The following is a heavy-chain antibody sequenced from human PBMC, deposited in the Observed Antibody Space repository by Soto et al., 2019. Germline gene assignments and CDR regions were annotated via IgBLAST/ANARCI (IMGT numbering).Heavy chain of an antibody. D-gene: IGHD2-21*01. CDR3: ARSTGRY. Sequence: QVQLQESGPALVKPSQTLSLTCTVSGASITSDDFYWSWIRQPPGKGLEWIGYIYYSGSTYYNPSLKSRVSLSIDTSKNQFSLKLTSVTAADMAVYYCARSTGRYWGQGTLVTVSS. CDR1: GASITSDDFY. J-gene: IGHJ4*02. V-gene: IGHV4-30-4*01. CDR2: IYYSGST.